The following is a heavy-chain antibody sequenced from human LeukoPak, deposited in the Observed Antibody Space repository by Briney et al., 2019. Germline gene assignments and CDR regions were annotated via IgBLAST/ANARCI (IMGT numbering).Heavy chain of an antibody. J-gene: IGHJ4*02. V-gene: IGHV3-7*01. CDR3: ARLGFWSGYSVIDIDY. CDR2: IKQDGSEK. D-gene: IGHD3-3*01. CDR1: GFTFSRYW. Sequence: GGSLRLSCAASGFTFSRYWMSWVRQAPGKGLEWVANIKQDGSEKYYVDPVKGRFTVSRDNAKNSLYLQMNSLRAEDTAVYYCARLGFWSGYSVIDIDYWGQGTLVTVSS.